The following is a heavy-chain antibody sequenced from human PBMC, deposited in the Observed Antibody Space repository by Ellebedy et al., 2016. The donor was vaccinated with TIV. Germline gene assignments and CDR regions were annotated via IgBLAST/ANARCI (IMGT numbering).Heavy chain of an antibody. D-gene: IGHD6-19*01. CDR3: ARDPTIAVAGTGVGNDAFDI. V-gene: IGHV4-34*01. CDR2: INHSGST. CDR1: GGSFSGYY. J-gene: IGHJ3*02. Sequence: MPSEPLSLTCAVYGGSFSGYYWSWIRQPPGKGLEWIGEINHSGSTNYNPSLKSRVTISVDTSKNQFSLKLSSVTAADTAVYYCARDPTIAVAGTGVGNDAFDIWGQGTMVTVSS.